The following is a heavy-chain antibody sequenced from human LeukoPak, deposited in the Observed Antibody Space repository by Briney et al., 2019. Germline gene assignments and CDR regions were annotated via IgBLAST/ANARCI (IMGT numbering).Heavy chain of an antibody. V-gene: IGHV1-18*01. Sequence: ASVKVSCKASGYTFTSYGFNWVRQAPGQGLEWMGWISAYNGNTNYAQKLQGRVTVTTDTSTSTAYMELRSLRSDDTAVYYCARDLGAGGYFDWSKRPFDYWGQGTLVTASS. D-gene: IGHD3-9*01. J-gene: IGHJ4*02. CDR1: GYTFTSYG. CDR3: ARDLGAGGYFDWSKRPFDY. CDR2: ISAYNGNT.